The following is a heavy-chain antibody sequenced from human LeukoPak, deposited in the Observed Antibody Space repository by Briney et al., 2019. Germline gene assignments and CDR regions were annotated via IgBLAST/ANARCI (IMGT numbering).Heavy chain of an antibody. CDR1: GFTFSSYW. D-gene: IGHD3-22*01. CDR3: ARGLAYYYDSSGYYPLRY. CDR2: INSDGSST. V-gene: IGHV3-74*01. Sequence: GGSLRLSCAASGFTFSSYWMHWVRQAPGKGLVWVSRINSDGSSTSYADSVKGRFTISRDNAKNTLYLQMNSLRAEDTAVYYCARGLAYYYDSSGYYPLRYWGQGTLVTVS. J-gene: IGHJ4*02.